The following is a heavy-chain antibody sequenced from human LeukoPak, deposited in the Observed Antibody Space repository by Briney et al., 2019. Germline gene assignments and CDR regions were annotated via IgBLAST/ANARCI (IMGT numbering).Heavy chain of an antibody. CDR3: ARGRTYYYDSSGYVAFDI. Sequence: SETLSLICAVYGGSFSGYYWSWIRQPPGKGLEWIGEINHSGSTNYNPSLKSRVTVSVDTSKNQFSLKLSSVTAADTAVYYCARGRTYYYDSSGYVAFDIWGQGTMVTVSS. J-gene: IGHJ3*02. CDR2: INHSGST. CDR1: GGSFSGYY. D-gene: IGHD3-22*01. V-gene: IGHV4-34*01.